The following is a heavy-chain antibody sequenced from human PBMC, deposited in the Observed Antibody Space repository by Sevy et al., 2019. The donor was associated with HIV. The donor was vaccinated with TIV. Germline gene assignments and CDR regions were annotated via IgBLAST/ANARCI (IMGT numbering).Heavy chain of an antibody. V-gene: IGHV3-73*01. J-gene: IGHJ5*02. D-gene: IGHD6-25*01. CDR2: IRSRANGYAT. Sequence: GGSLRLSCAASGFTFSGSETHWVRQASGKGLEWVGRIRSRANGYATTDAASVKGRLPISRDDSKNTAYLQMNSLKIDDTAMYYCTKDPGSLPWRPSGWFDPWGQGTLVTVSS. CDR3: TKDPGSLPWRPSGWFDP. CDR1: GFTFSGSE.